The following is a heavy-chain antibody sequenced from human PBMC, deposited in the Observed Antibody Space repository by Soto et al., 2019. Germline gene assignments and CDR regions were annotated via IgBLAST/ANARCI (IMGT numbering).Heavy chain of an antibody. CDR2: FDPEDGET. V-gene: IGHV1-24*01. Sequence: ASVKVSCKVSGYTLAELSMHWVRQAPGKGLEWMGGFDPEDGETIYAQKFQGRVTMTEDTSTDTAYMELSSLRSEDTAVFYCTTGQRPIRFLEWLSRYYFDYWGQGTLVTVPQ. CDR3: TTGQRPIRFLEWLSRYYFDY. J-gene: IGHJ4*02. D-gene: IGHD3-3*01. CDR1: GYTLAELS.